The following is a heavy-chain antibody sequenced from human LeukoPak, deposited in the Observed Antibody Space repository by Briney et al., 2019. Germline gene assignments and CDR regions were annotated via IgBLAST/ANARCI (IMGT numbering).Heavy chain of an antibody. D-gene: IGHD6-13*01. CDR3: ARETYSSPYYFDY. CDR2: IIPILGIA. CDR1: GYTFTSYD. Sequence: GASVKVSCKASGYTFTSYDINWVRQATGQGLEWMGRIIPILGIANYAQKFQGRVTITADKSTSTAYMELSSLRSKDTAVYYCARETYSSPYYFDYWGQGTLVTVSS. J-gene: IGHJ4*02. V-gene: IGHV1-69*04.